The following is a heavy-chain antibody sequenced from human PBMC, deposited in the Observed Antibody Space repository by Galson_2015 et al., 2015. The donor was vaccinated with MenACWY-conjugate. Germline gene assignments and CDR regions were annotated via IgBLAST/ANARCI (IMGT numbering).Heavy chain of an antibody. CDR1: GFTVSSSY. J-gene: IGHJ6*02. V-gene: IGHV3-53*01. CDR2: IYSDGST. Sequence: SLRLSCAVSGFTVSSSYMTWVRQAPGKGLEWVSVIYSDGSTYNADSVKGRFTISRDNSKKTVFLQMTSLRAEDTAMYYCARDSRATTVWGLNKRKTIDYYYGMDVWGQGTTVIVSS. CDR3: ARDSRATTVWGLNKRKTIDYYYGMDV. D-gene: IGHD3-10*01.